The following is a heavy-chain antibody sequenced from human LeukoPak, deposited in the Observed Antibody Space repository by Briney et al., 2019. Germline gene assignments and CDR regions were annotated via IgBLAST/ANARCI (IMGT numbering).Heavy chain of an antibody. CDR3: ARAKKSRWLQPGARFDP. J-gene: IGHJ5*02. CDR1: GFTFSNYA. Sequence: HPGGSLRLSCAASGFTFSNYAMSWVRQAPGKGLEWVSVIYSGGSTYYADSVKGRFTISRDNSKNTLYLQMNSLRAEDTAVYYCARAKKSRWLQPGARFDPWGQGTLVTVSS. D-gene: IGHD5-24*01. V-gene: IGHV3-66*01. CDR2: IYSGGST.